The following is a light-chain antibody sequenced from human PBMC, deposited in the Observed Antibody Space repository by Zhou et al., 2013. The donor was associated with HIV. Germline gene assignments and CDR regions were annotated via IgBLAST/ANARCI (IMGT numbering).Light chain of an antibody. V-gene: IGKV1-5*03. CDR2: KAS. CDR1: QGINTY. CDR3: QQGYSVPLT. Sequence: DIQMTQSPSTLSASVGDRVTITCRASQGINTYLAWYQQRPGKAPKLLIYKASSLESGVPSRFSGRGSGTEFTLTINSLRPEDFATYYCQQGYSVPLTFGGGTKVEIK. J-gene: IGKJ4*01.